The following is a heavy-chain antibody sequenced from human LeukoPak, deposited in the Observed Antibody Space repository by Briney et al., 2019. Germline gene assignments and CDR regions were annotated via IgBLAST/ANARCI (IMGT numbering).Heavy chain of an antibody. Sequence: SGGSLRLSCAASGFTFSSYGMHWVRQAPGKGLEWVAFIRYDGSNKYYADSVKGRFTISSDNSKNTLYLQMNSLRAEDTAVYYCAKDRPMTFDYWGQGTLVTVSS. CDR1: GFTFSSYG. CDR3: AKDRPMTFDY. J-gene: IGHJ4*02. D-gene: IGHD2-21*02. CDR2: IRYDGSNK. V-gene: IGHV3-30*02.